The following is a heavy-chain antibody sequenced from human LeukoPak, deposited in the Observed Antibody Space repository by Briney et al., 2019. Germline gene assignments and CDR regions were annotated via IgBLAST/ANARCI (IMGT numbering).Heavy chain of an antibody. CDR2: ISYDGSNK. CDR3: AREFSRSASLDY. J-gene: IGHJ4*02. Sequence: GGSLRLSCAASGFTFSSYGMHWVRQAPGKGLEWVAVISYDGSNKYHADSVKGRFTISRDNSKNTLYLQMNSLRAEDTAVYYCAREFSRSASLDYWGQGTLVTVSS. CDR1: GFTFSSYG. V-gene: IGHV3-30*03.